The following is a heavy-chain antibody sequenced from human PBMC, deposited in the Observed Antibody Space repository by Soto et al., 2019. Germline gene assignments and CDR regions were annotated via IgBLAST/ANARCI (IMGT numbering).Heavy chain of an antibody. CDR2: ITPVFGTP. D-gene: IGHD3-10*01. CDR3: ARDLPSLEVRSYGMDV. Sequence: QVQLVQSGAEVKKPGSSVKVSCKVSGGTFSSYRFSWVRQAPGQGLEWMGGITPVFGTPDYAQKLQGRVTVTADRSTNTAYMELRRLTSEDTAVYYCARDLPSLEVRSYGMDVWGQGTTVTVSS. V-gene: IGHV1-69*06. CDR1: GGTFSSYR. J-gene: IGHJ6*02.